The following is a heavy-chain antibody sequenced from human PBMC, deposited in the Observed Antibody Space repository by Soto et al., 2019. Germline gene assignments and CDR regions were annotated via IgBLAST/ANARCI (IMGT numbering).Heavy chain of an antibody. CDR1: GFTFSSYI. Sequence: GRSLILSCAASGFTFSSYIMKWFHQAPGKGLQWISYIRSSSNTIYYADSINGRFTISRDYAKNSLYLPITSVTYAATAVYYYVRGVPGDQTLFWYGLDVWGQGTTFPSP. D-gene: IGHD3-10*01. V-gene: IGHV3-48*02. CDR2: IRSSSNTI. J-gene: IGHJ6*02. CDR3: VRGVPGDQTLFWYGLDV.